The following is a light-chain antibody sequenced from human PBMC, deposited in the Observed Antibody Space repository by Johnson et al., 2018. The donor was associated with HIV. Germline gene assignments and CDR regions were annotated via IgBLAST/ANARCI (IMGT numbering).Light chain of an antibody. CDR3: GTWDSSLSVYV. CDR2: DNN. CDR1: SSNIGNNY. Sequence: QSVLTQPPSVSAAPGQKVTISCCGSSSNIGNNYVSWYQQLPGTAPKLLIYDNNKRPSGIPDRFSGSKSGTSATLGITGPQPGDEADYYCGTWDSSLSVYVFGTGTKVTVL. J-gene: IGLJ1*01. V-gene: IGLV1-51*01.